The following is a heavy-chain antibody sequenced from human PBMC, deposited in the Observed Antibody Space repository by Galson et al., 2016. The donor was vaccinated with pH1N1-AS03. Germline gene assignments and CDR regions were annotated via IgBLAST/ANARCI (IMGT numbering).Heavy chain of an antibody. CDR1: GFTFSSYG. V-gene: IGHV3-30*02. J-gene: IGHJ5*02. D-gene: IGHD1-7*01. CDR3: AQDRVNGIDATTRWFAP. Sequence: SLRLSCAASGFTFSSYGMHWVRQAPGKGLEWLTFVRHGGNNQYYADSVKGRFTVSRDNSKNTLSLQMDSLRPEDTAIYYCAQDRVNGIDATTRWFAPWGQGVRATVSS. CDR2: VRHGGNNQ.